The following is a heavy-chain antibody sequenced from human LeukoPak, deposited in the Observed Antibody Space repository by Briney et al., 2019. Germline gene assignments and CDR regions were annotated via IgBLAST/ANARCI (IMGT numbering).Heavy chain of an antibody. CDR1: GGSISNTNW. J-gene: IGHJ4*02. CDR3: ASGYSYPSPFDY. D-gene: IGHD5-18*01. CDR2: IYHSGTT. V-gene: IGHV4-4*02. Sequence: SGTLSLTCAVSGGSISNTNWWSWVRPPPGKGLEWIGEIYHSGTTNYNPSFKSRVTMSVDKSKNQFSLKLTSVTAADTAVYYCASGYSYPSPFDYWGQGALVSVSS.